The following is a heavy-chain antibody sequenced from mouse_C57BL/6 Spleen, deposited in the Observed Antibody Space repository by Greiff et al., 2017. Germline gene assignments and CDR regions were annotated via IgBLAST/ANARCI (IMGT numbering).Heavy chain of an antibody. J-gene: IGHJ1*03. Sequence: EVKLVESGGGLVKPGGSLKLSCAASGFTFSDYGMYWVRQAPEKGLEWVAYISSGSSTIYYADTVKGRFTISSDNAKNTLFLQMTSLRSEDTAMYYCAGHDDDLYWYFDDWGTGTTVTVSS. CDR3: AGHDDDLYWYFDD. V-gene: IGHV5-17*01. CDR1: GFTFSDYG. CDR2: ISSGSSTI. D-gene: IGHD2-3*01.